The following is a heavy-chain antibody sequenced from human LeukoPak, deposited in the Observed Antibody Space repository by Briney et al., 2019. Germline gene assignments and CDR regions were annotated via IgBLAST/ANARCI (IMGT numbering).Heavy chain of an antibody. J-gene: IGHJ4*02. CDR1: GFTFSSYA. V-gene: IGHV3-23*01. CDR3: ARRKAVAGPTYYFDY. D-gene: IGHD6-19*01. CDR2: ISGSGGST. Sequence: PGGSLRLSCAASGFTFSSYAMSWVRQAPGKGLEWVSAISGSGGSTYYADSVKGRFTISRDNSKNTLYLQMNSLRAEDTAVYYCARRKAVAGPTYYFDYWGQGTLVTVSS.